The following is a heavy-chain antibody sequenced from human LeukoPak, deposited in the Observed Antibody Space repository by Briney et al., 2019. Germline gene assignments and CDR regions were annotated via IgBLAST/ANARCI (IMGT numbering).Heavy chain of an antibody. CDR2: ISSSSSYI. Sequence: GGSLRLSCAASGFTFCSYSMNWVRQAPGKGLEWVSSISSSSSYIYYADSVKGRFTISRDNAKNSLYLQMNSLRAEDTAVYYCARVMVRGGIDYWGQGTLVTVSS. J-gene: IGHJ4*02. D-gene: IGHD3-10*01. V-gene: IGHV3-21*01. CDR1: GFTFCSYS. CDR3: ARVMVRGGIDY.